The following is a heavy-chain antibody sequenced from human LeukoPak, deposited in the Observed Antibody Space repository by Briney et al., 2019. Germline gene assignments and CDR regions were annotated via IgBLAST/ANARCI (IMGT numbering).Heavy chain of an antibody. CDR1: GYTLSNNW. CDR2: IYPGDSDT. D-gene: IGHD2-15*01. Sequence: GESLKISCEGSGYTLSNNWIGWVRQMLGKGLEWMGIIYPGDSDTRYSPSFQGQVTISAEKSISTAYLQWSSLKASDTAMYYCARYYCSGGSCHGIFDYWGQGTLVTVSS. V-gene: IGHV5-51*01. J-gene: IGHJ4*02. CDR3: ARYYCSGGSCHGIFDY.